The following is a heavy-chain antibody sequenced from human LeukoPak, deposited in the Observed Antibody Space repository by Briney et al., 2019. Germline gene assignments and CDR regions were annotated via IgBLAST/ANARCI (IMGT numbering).Heavy chain of an antibody. D-gene: IGHD3-10*02. CDR1: RLTFSRYE. V-gene: IGHV3-48*03. CDR2: ISTSGSSI. CDR3: AELGITMIGGV. Sequence: GGSLRLSCAASRLTFSRYEMNWVRQAPGKGLEWVSYISTSGSSIYDADSVKGRFTISRDNAKNSLYLQMNSLRAEDTAIYYCAELGITMIGGVWGKGTTVTISS. J-gene: IGHJ6*04.